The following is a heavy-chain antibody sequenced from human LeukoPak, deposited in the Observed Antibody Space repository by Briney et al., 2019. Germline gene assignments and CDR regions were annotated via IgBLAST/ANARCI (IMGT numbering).Heavy chain of an antibody. CDR1: GFTFSSYA. CDR3: ARDTPLDSSGYYFDY. D-gene: IGHD3-22*01. CDR2: ISYDGSNK. Sequence: PGGSLGLSCAASGFTFSSYAMHWVRQAPGKGLEWVQVISYDGSNKYYADSVKGRFTISRDNSKNTLYLQMNSLRAEDTAVYYCARDTPLDSSGYYFDYWGQGTLVTVSS. V-gene: IGHV3-30*04. J-gene: IGHJ4*02.